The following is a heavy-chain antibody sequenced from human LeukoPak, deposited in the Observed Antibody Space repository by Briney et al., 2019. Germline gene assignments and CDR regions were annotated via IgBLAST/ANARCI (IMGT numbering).Heavy chain of an antibody. CDR3: AGLVGRYSSGLYYYYFDY. CDR2: MYLSGTT. D-gene: IGHD3-22*01. J-gene: IGHJ4*02. Sequence: SETMSLTCTVSGDSINSLDLWSWVRQPPGKGLEWIGEMYLSGTTHSNPSVKSRVTISIDKSKNQFFLNLSSVTAADTAVYYCAGLVGRYSSGLYYYYFDYWGQGTLVTVSS. V-gene: IGHV4-4*02. CDR1: GDSINSLDL.